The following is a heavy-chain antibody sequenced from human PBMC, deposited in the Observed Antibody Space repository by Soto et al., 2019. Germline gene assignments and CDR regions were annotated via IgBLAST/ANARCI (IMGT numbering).Heavy chain of an antibody. CDR2: ISAYNGNT. Sequence: GASVKVSCKASGYTFTSYGISWVRQAPGQGLEGMGWISAYNGNTNYAQKLQGRVTMTTDTSTSTAYMELRSLRSDDTAVYYCARDEFRWFGESAPPNYYYYYGMDVWGQGTTVTASS. J-gene: IGHJ6*02. CDR1: GYTFTSYG. CDR3: ARDEFRWFGESAPPNYYYYYGMDV. D-gene: IGHD3-10*01. V-gene: IGHV1-18*04.